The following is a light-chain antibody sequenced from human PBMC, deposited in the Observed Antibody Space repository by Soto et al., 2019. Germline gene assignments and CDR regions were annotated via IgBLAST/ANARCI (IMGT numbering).Light chain of an antibody. J-gene: IGKJ1*01. CDR2: KAS. CDR1: QSISTW. V-gene: IGKV1-5*03. CDR3: LQDYNYPWA. Sequence: DIQMTQSPSTLSASVGDRVTITCRASQSISTWLAWYQQKPGKAPRLLIYKASNLEGGVPSRFSGSGSSTDFTLTISSLQPEDFATYYCLQDYNYPWAFGQGTKVDIK.